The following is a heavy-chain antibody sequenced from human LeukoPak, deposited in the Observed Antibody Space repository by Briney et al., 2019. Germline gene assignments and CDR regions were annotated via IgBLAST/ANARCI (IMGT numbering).Heavy chain of an antibody. CDR3: ARRPVVPARGYYGMDV. J-gene: IGHJ6*02. D-gene: IGHD2-2*01. V-gene: IGHV3-30-3*01. CDR2: ISYDGSNK. Sequence: GVSVRLSCAASGFTFNSYDMHWLRQAPGKGLVGVAVISYDGSNKYYADSVKGRFTISRDNSKNTLYLQMNSLRAEDTAVYYCARRPVVPARGYYGMDVWGQGPRSPSP. CDR1: GFTFNSYD.